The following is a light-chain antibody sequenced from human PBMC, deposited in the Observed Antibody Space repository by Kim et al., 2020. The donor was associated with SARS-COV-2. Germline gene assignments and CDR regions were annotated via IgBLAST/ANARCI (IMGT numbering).Light chain of an antibody. V-gene: IGLV2-8*01. CDR3: SSYTGNNVI. CDR1: SSDVGRYNY. Sequence: PGQSVTISCTRTSSDVGRYNYVSWYQHHPGKAPNLMIYEVNTRPSGVPDRFSGSKSGSTASLTVSGLQADDEADYYCSSYTGNNVIFGGGTQLTVL. J-gene: IGLJ2*01. CDR2: EVN.